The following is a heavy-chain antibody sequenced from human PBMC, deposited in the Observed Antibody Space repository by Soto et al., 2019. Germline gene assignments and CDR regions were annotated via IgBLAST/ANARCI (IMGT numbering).Heavy chain of an antibody. CDR3: AREDFDSSGSGYYYFEY. CDR2: INAGNGNT. J-gene: IGHJ4*02. Sequence: ASVKVSCKASGYTFTTYPIHWVRQAPGQRLEWMGWINAGNGNTKFSQKFQGRVTITRDTSASTAYMELSSLRSEDTAVYYCAREDFDSSGSGYYYFEYWGQGTLVTVSS. CDR1: GYTFTTYP. V-gene: IGHV1-3*01. D-gene: IGHD3-22*01.